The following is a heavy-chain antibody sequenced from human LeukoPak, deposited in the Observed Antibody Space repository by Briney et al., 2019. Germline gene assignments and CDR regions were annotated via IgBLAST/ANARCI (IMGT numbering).Heavy chain of an antibody. CDR2: ISSEGSTT. D-gene: IGHD2-8*02. J-gene: IGHJ2*01. CDR1: GFTFSRYA. CDR3: ARGPLVVNTIAWYFEF. V-gene: IGHV3-64*02. Sequence: GGSLRLSCAASGFTFSRYAMHWVRQAPGKGLEYVSSISSEGSTTYHADSVEGRFTVSRDNSKNTVDLQMDSLRLEDMAVYYCARGPLVVNTIAWYFEFWGRGTLVTVSS.